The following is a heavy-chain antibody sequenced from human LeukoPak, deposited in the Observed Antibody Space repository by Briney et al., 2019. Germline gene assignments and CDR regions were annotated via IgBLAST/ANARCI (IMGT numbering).Heavy chain of an antibody. D-gene: IGHD2-21*01. CDR3: ARADRLHGGPYLIGP. CDR2: VNPNSGGT. J-gene: IGHJ5*02. Sequence: ASVKVSCKTSGYSFTDYYMHWVRQAPGQGLEWMGWVNPNSGGTSSAQKFQGRVTMTRDTSITTVYMEVRWLTSDDTAVYYCARADRLHGGPYLIGPWGQGTLVTVSS. CDR1: GYSFTDYY. V-gene: IGHV1-2*02.